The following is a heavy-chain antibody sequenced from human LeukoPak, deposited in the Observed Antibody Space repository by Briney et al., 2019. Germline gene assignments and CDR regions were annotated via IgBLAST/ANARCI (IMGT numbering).Heavy chain of an antibody. V-gene: IGHV3-23*01. Sequence: HTGGSLRLSCAASGFTFSSYAMSWVRQAPGMGLEWVSAISGSGGSTYYADSVKGRFTISRDNSKNTLYLQMNSLRAEDTAVYYCAKDLRMAIRSLWYSSGWYSFDYWGQGTLVTVSS. CDR1: GFTFSSYA. J-gene: IGHJ4*02. D-gene: IGHD6-19*01. CDR3: AKDLRMAIRSLWYSSGWYSFDY. CDR2: ISGSGGST.